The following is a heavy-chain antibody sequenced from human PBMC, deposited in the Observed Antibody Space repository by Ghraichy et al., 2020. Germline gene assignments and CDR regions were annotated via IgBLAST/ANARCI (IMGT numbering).Heavy chain of an antibody. V-gene: IGHV3-74*01. CDR1: GFTFSSYW. D-gene: IGHD1-26*01. J-gene: IGHJ4*02. CDR3: AGGSGAFDY. CDR2: INSDGSST. Sequence: GGSLRLSCAASGFTFSSYWMYWVRQAPGKGLVWVSHINSDGSSTDYADSVKGRFTISRDNAKNTLYLQMNSLRAEDTAVYYCAGGSGAFDYWGQGTLVTVS.